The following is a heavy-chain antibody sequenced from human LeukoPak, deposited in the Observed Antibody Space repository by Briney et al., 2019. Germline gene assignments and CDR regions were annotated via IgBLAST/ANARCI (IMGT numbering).Heavy chain of an antibody. V-gene: IGHV4-59*08. CDR3: ARRGAHFFDY. Sequence: GSLRLSCAASGFTFSSYEMNWVRLAPGKGLEWVGYIYETGNTYYNSSLQSRLTMSIDTSKNQFSLNLSSVTAADTAVYYCARRGAHFFDYWGLGTLVTVSS. CDR1: GFTFSSYE. J-gene: IGHJ4*02. D-gene: IGHD1-26*01. CDR2: IYETGNT.